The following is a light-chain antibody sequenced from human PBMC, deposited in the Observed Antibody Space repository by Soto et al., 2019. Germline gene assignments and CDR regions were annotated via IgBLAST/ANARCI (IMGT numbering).Light chain of an antibody. J-gene: IGLJ2*01. CDR1: SSDVGGYNY. V-gene: IGLV2-14*01. Sequence: QSVLTQPASVSGSPGQSITISCTGTSSDVGGYNYVSWYQQHPGKAPKLMIYEVSYRPSGVSNRFSGSKSGNTASLTISGLQAEDEADYYCRSYTSSSTLVVFGGGTKLTVL. CDR2: EVS. CDR3: RSYTSSSTLVV.